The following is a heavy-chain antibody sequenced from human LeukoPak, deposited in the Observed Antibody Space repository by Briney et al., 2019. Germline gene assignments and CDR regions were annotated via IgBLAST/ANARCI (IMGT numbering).Heavy chain of an antibody. CDR1: GFTFSSYS. D-gene: IGHD6-19*01. Sequence: GSXXXSCTASGFTFSSYSMKWVRQAPGKGLEWVSYISSSSSTIYYADSVKGRFTISRDNAKNSLYLQMNSLRAEDTAVYYCARDQSQFSKDAFDIWGQGTMVTVSS. V-gene: IGHV3-48*04. CDR3: ARDQSQFSKDAFDI. CDR2: ISSSSSTI. J-gene: IGHJ3*02.